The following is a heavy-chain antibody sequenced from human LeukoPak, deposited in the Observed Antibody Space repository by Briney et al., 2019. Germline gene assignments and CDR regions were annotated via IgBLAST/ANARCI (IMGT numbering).Heavy chain of an antibody. CDR2: INPGGDNT. CDR1: GYTFTNYY. J-gene: IGHJ3*02. Sequence: ASVKVSCKASGYTFTNYYIHWVRQAPGQGLEWMGLINPGGDNTDYAQNFQGRVTMTRDTSTSTVYMGLSSLRSEDTAVYYCARIRGGYNDAYDIWGQGTMVTVSS. V-gene: IGHV1-46*01. D-gene: IGHD5-24*01. CDR3: ARIRGGYNDAYDI.